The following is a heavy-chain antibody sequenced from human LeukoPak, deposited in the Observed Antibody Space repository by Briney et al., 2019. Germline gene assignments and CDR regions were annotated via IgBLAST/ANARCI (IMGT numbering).Heavy chain of an antibody. CDR2: ISYDGSIK. Sequence: GGSLRLSCTTSGVTFGDYAMSWVRQAPGKGLEWVAVISYDGSIKYYADSVKGRFTISRDNSKNTLYLQMNSLRAEDTAVYYCAKGDLGYWGQGTLVTVSS. V-gene: IGHV3-30*04. CDR3: AKGDLGY. CDR1: GVTFGDYA. J-gene: IGHJ4*02.